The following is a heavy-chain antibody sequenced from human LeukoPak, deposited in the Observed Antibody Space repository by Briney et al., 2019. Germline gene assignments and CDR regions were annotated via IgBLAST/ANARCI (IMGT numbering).Heavy chain of an antibody. CDR1: GGTFSSYA. J-gene: IGHJ4*02. CDR3: ARDKVYYDSSGYYSFDY. D-gene: IGHD3-22*01. CDR2: IIPIFGTA. V-gene: IGHV1-69*05. Sequence: SVKVSCKASGGTFSSYAISWVRQAPGQGLEWMGGIIPIFGTANYAQKFQGRVTITTDESTSTAYMELSSLRSEDTAVYYSARDKVYYDSSGYYSFDYWGQGTLVTVSS.